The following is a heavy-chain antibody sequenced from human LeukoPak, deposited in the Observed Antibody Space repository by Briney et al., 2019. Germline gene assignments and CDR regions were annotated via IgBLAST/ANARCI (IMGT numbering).Heavy chain of an antibody. J-gene: IGHJ3*02. CDR3: ARRPDEDAFDI. CDR1: GGSISSYY. V-gene: IGHV4-59*08. Sequence: PSETLSLTCTVSGGSISSYYWSWIRQPPGKGLEWIGYIYYRGNTYYNPSLKSRVTISVDTSKNQFSLKLSSVTAADTAVYYCARRPDEDAFDIWGQGTMVTVSS. CDR2: IYYRGNT. D-gene: IGHD5-24*01.